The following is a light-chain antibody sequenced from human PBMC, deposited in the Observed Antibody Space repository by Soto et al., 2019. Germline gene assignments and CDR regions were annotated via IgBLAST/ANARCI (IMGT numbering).Light chain of an antibody. CDR3: QQYGSSPGT. J-gene: IGKJ1*01. Sequence: IVLTQSPGTLSLSPGGRATLSCRASQSVSSSYVAWYQQRPGQAPRLLIYDASSRATDIPDRFSGSGSGTDFTLTISRLEPDDFAVYYCQQYGSSPGTFGQGTKVDIK. V-gene: IGKV3-20*01. CDR2: DAS. CDR1: QSVSSSY.